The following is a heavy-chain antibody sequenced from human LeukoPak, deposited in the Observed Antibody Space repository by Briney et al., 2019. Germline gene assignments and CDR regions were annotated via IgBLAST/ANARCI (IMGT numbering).Heavy chain of an antibody. Sequence: ASVTVSCKASGYTFTSYDINWVRQAPGQGLEWMGWMNPNSGNTGYAQKFQGRVTMTRNTSISTAYMELSSLRSEDTAVYYCVRGLDMVRGKYYMDVWGKGTTVTVSS. V-gene: IGHV1-8*01. CDR1: GYTFTSYD. J-gene: IGHJ6*03. CDR3: VRGLDMVRGKYYMDV. CDR2: MNPNSGNT. D-gene: IGHD3-10*01.